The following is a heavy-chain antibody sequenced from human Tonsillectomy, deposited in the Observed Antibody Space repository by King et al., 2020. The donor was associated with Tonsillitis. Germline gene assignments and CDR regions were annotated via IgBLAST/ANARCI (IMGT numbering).Heavy chain of an antibody. J-gene: IGHJ5*02. CDR2: INHSGST. CDR3: ARGGTLSFSRYRSSWYPTWFDP. CDR1: GGSFSGYY. D-gene: IGHD6-13*01. V-gene: IGHV4-34*01. Sequence: VQLQQWGAGLLKPSETLSLTCAVYGGSFSGYYWSWIRQPPGKGLEWIGEINHSGSTNYNPSLKSRVTISVDTSKNQFSLKLSSVTAADTAVYYCARGGTLSFSRYRSSWYPTWFDPWGQGTLVTVSS.